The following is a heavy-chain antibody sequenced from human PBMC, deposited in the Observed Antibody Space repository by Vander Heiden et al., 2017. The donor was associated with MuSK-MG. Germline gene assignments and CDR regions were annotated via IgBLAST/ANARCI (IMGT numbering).Heavy chain of an antibody. V-gene: IGHV4-34*01. CDR2: INHRGST. CDR3: ARGGAGCDY. CDR1: GGSFSGYY. D-gene: IGHD6-19*01. Sequence: QVQLQQWGAGLLKPSETLSLTCAVYGGSFSGYYWSWIRQPPGKGLEWIGEINHRGSTNDNPSPKSRVTISVDTSKNQLSMKMSSVTAADTAVYYCARGGAGCDYCGQGTLVTVSS. J-gene: IGHJ4*02.